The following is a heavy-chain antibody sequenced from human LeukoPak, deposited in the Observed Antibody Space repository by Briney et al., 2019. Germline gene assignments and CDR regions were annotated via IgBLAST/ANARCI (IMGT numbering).Heavy chain of an antibody. CDR1: GFTFSSYG. CDR3: AKPRGYSYGPFDY. D-gene: IGHD5-18*01. Sequence: PGGSLRLSCAASGFTFSSYGMHWVRQAPGKGLEWVAVIRYDGSNNYYADSVKGRFTISRDNSKSTLYLQMNSLRAEDTAVYYCAKPRGYSYGPFDYWGQGTLVTVSS. J-gene: IGHJ4*02. V-gene: IGHV3-33*06. CDR2: IRYDGSNN.